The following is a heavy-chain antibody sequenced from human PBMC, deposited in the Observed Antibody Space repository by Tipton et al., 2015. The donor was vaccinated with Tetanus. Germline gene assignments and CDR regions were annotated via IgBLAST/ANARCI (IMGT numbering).Heavy chain of an antibody. D-gene: IGHD2/OR15-2a*01. V-gene: IGHV4-31*02. CDR3: ARGTFHAFDF. J-gene: IGHJ4*02. Sequence: LRLSCTVSGGSINSGGHFWTWICQRTGKGLEWIGHIRDNGNSYANPSLSGRVTMSVDTRKNQFSLNLTSMSVADTATYYCARGTFHAFDFWGQGVQVTVSS. CDR2: IRDNGNS. CDR1: GGSINSGGHF.